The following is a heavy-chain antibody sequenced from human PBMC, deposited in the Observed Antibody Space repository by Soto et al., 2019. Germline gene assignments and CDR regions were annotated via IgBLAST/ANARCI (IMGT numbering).Heavy chain of an antibody. CDR1: GGSIIFCGYY. D-gene: IGHD4-17*01. Sequence: SETLSLTCSVSGGSIIFCGYYWGWIRQPPGKGLEWIGSVYYTGSTYYNPSLKSRVTISVDTSKSQFSLKLSSVTAADTAVYYCARPTSHYGDYAYWGQGTLVTVSS. J-gene: IGHJ4*02. CDR2: VYYTGST. V-gene: IGHV4-39*01. CDR3: ARPTSHYGDYAY.